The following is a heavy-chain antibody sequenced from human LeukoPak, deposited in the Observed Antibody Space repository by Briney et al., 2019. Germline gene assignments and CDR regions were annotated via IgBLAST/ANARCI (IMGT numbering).Heavy chain of an antibody. V-gene: IGHV3-11*05. Sequence: KPGGSLRLSCAASGFTFSDYYMSWLRQAPGKGLEWVSYISSSSSYKNYADAVKGRFTISRDNAKNSLYLQMNSLRAEDTAVYYCARDRALRYFDWLSQGPSNYYYGMDVWGQGTTVTVSS. J-gene: IGHJ6*02. CDR2: ISSSSSYK. CDR3: ARDRALRYFDWLSQGPSNYYYGMDV. D-gene: IGHD3-9*01. CDR1: GFTFSDYY.